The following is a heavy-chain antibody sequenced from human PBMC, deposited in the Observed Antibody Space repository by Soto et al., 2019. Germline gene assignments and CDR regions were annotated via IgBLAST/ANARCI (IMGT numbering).Heavy chain of an antibody. CDR2: ISGYNGNT. V-gene: IGHV1-18*01. CDR1: GYSFTTYG. J-gene: IGHJ6*02. CDR3: AREGPAPYYYYGMDV. Sequence: QVQLVQSRGEVKKPGASVKVSCKTSGYSFTTYGISWVRQAPGQGLEWMGWISGYNGNTNYAQNLQGRVTMTTDTSTSTHYMELRSLRSDDTAVYYCAREGPAPYYYYGMDVWGQGSTVTVSS.